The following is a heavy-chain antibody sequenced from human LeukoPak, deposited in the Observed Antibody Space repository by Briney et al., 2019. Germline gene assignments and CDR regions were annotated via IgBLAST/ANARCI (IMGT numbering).Heavy chain of an antibody. CDR1: GFTFSADW. CDR3: ARVLEYYYDSSGYYN. J-gene: IGHJ4*02. Sequence: GGSLRLSCAPSGFTFSADWMSWVRQAPGKGLEWVSYISSSSSTIYYADSVKGRFTISRDNAKNSLYLQMNSLRAEDTAVYYCARVLEYYYDSSGYYNWGQGTLVTVSS. V-gene: IGHV3-48*04. CDR2: ISSSSSTI. D-gene: IGHD3-22*01.